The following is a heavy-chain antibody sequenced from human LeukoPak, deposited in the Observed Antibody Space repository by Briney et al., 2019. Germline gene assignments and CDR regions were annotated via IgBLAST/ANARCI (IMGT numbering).Heavy chain of an antibody. Sequence: ASVKVSCKASGYTFTSYYMHWVRQAPGQGLEWMGIIKPSGGSTSYAQKFQGRVTMTRDTSTSTVYMELSSLRSEDTAVYYSARDGPIFGVVMVIDYWGQGTLVTVSS. V-gene: IGHV1-46*03. CDR3: ARDGPIFGVVMVIDY. J-gene: IGHJ4*02. CDR1: GYTFTSYY. CDR2: IKPSGGST. D-gene: IGHD3-3*01.